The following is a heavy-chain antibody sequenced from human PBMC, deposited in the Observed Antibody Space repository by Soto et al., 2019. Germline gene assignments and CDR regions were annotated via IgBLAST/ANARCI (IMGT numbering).Heavy chain of an antibody. CDR2: ISYDGSNK. J-gene: IGHJ3*02. D-gene: IGHD3-3*01. CDR1: ESTFSSFG. V-gene: IGHV3-30*19. CDR3: ARDENFDFWLPRDGFDI. Sequence: QVQLVESGGGVVQPGRSLRLSCATSESTFSSFGMHWVRQAPGKGLEWVAVISYDGSNKYYADSVKGRFTISRDNSKTTMYLQMNGLGADDTAVYYCARDENFDFWLPRDGFDIWGQGTMVTVSS.